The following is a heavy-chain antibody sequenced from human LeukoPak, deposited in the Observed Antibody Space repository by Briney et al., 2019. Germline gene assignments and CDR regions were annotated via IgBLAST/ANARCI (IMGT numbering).Heavy chain of an antibody. J-gene: IGHJ4*02. Sequence: ASVKVSCKASGYTFTGYYMHWVRQAPGQGLEWMGRINPNSGGTNYAQKFQGRVTMTRDTSISTAYMELSRLRSGDTAVYYCARSDPGAPTDIQYCGGDCYYFDYWGQGTLVTVSS. CDR3: ARSDPGAPTDIQYCGGDCYYFDY. CDR2: INPNSGGT. D-gene: IGHD2-21*02. CDR1: GYTFTGYY. V-gene: IGHV1-2*06.